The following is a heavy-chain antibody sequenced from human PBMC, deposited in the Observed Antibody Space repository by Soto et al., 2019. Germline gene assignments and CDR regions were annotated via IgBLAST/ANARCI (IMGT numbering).Heavy chain of an antibody. CDR2: IYYSGST. D-gene: IGHD2-2*01. Sequence: QVQLQESGPGLVKPSQTLSLTCTVSGGSISSGGYYWSWIRQHPGKGLEWIGYIYYSGSTYYNPSLYSRGTTSVDTSKNQFSLKLGSVTAADTAVYYCARGRTSSPTPGDYWGQGTLVTVSS. V-gene: IGHV4-31*03. CDR1: GGSISSGGYY. J-gene: IGHJ4*02. CDR3: ARGRTSSPTPGDY.